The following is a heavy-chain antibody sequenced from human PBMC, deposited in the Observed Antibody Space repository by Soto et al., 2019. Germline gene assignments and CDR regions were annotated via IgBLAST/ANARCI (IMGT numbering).Heavy chain of an antibody. D-gene: IGHD3-3*01. CDR2: IYYSGST. J-gene: IGHJ3*02. V-gene: IGHV4-59*01. CDR1: GGSISSYY. CDR3: ARVKSITIFGVALDAFDI. Sequence: ASETLSLTCTVSGGSISSYYWSWIRQPPGKGLEWIGYIYYSGSTNYNPSLKSRVTISVDTSKNQFSLKLSSVTAADTAVYYCARVKSITIFGVALDAFDIWGQGTMVTVSS.